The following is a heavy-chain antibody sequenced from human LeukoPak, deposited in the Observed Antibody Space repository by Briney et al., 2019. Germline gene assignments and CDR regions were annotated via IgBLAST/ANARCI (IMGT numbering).Heavy chain of an antibody. CDR2: ISGSGGST. Sequence: GGSLRLSCAASGFTFSSYAMSWVRQAPGKGLEWVSTISGSGGSTYYADSVKGRFTISRDNSKNTLYLQMNSLRAEDTAVYYCEKGRMVIAIHPPDYWGQGTLVTVSS. D-gene: IGHD2-21*01. J-gene: IGHJ4*02. CDR1: GFTFSSYA. CDR3: EKGRMVIAIHPPDY. V-gene: IGHV3-23*01.